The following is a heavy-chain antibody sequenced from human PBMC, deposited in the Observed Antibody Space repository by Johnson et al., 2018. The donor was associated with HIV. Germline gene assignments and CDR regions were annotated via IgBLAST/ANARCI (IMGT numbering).Heavy chain of an antibody. J-gene: IGHJ3*02. V-gene: IGHV3-66*01. CDR1: GFTFSSYW. D-gene: IGHD1-26*01. CDR3: AKDDRELDAFDI. CDR2: IYSGGLT. Sequence: MLLVESGGGLVKPGGSLRLSCAASGFTFSSYWMHWVRQAPGKGLVWVSVIYSGGLTYYAQSVKGRLTISRDNSKNTLYLQMNSLRAEETAVYYCAKDDRELDAFDIWGQGTMVTVSS.